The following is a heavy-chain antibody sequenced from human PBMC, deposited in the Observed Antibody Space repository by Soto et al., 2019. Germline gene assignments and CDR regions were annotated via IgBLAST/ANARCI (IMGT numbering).Heavy chain of an antibody. CDR2: IYYSGST. D-gene: IGHD5-18*01. V-gene: IGHV4-31*03. J-gene: IGHJ4*02. CDR1: GGSVSSGAYY. Sequence: SETLSLTCTVSGGSVSSGAYYWTWIRQRPGKGLEWIGYIYYSGSTYYSPSLKSRLSISLDTSKNQFSLRLSSVTAVDTAVYYCARENGGYSYGYVIFDYWGQGTLVTVSS. CDR3: ARENGGYSYGYVIFDY.